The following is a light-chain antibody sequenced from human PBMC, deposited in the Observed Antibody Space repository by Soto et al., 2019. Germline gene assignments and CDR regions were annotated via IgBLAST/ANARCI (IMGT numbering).Light chain of an antibody. CDR1: QSVRSN. CDR3: QQHSAWPLT. Sequence: EIVMTQSPATLSVSPGERATLFCRASQSVRSNFLAWYQQKPGQAPSLLIYGASIRATGIPARFSGSGSGTEFTLTINNLQSEDFAVYYCQQHSAWPLTFGGGTKVEIK. CDR2: GAS. V-gene: IGKV3-15*01. J-gene: IGKJ4*01.